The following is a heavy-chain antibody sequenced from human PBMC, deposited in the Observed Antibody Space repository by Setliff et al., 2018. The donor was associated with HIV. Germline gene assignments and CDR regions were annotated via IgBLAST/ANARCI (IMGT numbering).Heavy chain of an antibody. CDR1: GYSFSSYW. CDR2: IFPGDSDI. V-gene: IGHV5-51*01. CDR3: AKKGGDQWLFGGYAFDI. Sequence: GESLKISCQASGYSFSSYWIGWVRQMPGKGLEWMGIIFPGDSDIKYNPSFQGQVTISVDKSITTAYLQWSSLKASDTAIYYCAKKGGDQWLFGGYAFDIGGQGTMVTVSS. D-gene: IGHD3-22*01. J-gene: IGHJ3*02.